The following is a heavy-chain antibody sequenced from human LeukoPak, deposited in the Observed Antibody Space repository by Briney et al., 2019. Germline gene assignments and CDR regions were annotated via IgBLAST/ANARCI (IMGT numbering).Heavy chain of an antibody. Sequence: GGSLRLACAASGFIFSNYGMHWVRQAPGKGPEWGAVIWYDGSKKYYAGSVKGRFTTSRDNAKNSLYLHMSSLRAEDTGVYYCARASGPFDYWGQGTLVTVSS. J-gene: IGHJ4*02. CDR3: ARASGPFDY. V-gene: IGHV3-33*01. CDR2: IWYDGSKK. D-gene: IGHD3-10*01. CDR1: GFIFSNYG.